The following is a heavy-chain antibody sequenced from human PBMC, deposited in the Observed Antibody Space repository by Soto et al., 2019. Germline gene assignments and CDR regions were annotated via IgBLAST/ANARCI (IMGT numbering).Heavy chain of an antibody. D-gene: IGHD2-15*01. CDR3: ARLAPCSAGICYSRPLDY. Sequence: QVQLQQSGAEVKKPGASVKVSCKASGYNFATHGISWVRQAPGQGIQWMGWITPNNGDTNYAQRLQGRLPMTTDTSTNTAYMELRSLRSDDTAVYFCARLAPCSAGICYSRPLDYWGQGTLVTVSS. J-gene: IGHJ4*02. V-gene: IGHV1-18*01. CDR1: GYNFATHG. CDR2: ITPNNGDT.